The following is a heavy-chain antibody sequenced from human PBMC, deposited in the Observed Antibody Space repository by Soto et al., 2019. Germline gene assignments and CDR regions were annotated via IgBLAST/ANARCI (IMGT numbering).Heavy chain of an antibody. Sequence: GGSLRLSCAASGFPFSSYAMSWVRQAPGKGLEWVSGISGSGGITYYADSVKGRFTISRDNSKNTLYLQMNSLRADDTAVYFCAKSLSASPNYFFDSWGQGTLVTVSS. V-gene: IGHV3-23*01. J-gene: IGHJ4*02. D-gene: IGHD1-1*01. CDR1: GFPFSSYA. CDR3: AKSLSASPNYFFDS. CDR2: ISGSGGIT.